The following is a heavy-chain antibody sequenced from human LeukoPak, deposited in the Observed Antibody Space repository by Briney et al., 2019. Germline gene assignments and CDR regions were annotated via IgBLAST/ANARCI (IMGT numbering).Heavy chain of an antibody. CDR3: ANEAGGAGSSYEAYFDY. Sequence: PGGALRHSCAASGLTFDRHAMCAVRQAPGKGLEGVGFTSHDGSIQYYADSVKGRFTVSRDNSENTLFLQMNSLRAEDTAVYYCANEAGGAGSSYEAYFDYWGQGTLVTVSS. V-gene: IGHV3-30*18. CDR1: GLTFDRHA. CDR2: TSHDGSIQ. J-gene: IGHJ4*02. D-gene: IGHD6-6*01.